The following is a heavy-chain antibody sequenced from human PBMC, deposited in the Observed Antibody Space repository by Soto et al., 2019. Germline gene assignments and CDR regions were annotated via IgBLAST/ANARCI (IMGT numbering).Heavy chain of an antibody. D-gene: IGHD3-16*01. CDR3: VKTIFGGYIGQSYFQY. CDR1: GLFFNSYS. J-gene: IGHJ4*02. CDR2: ITGVRGSL. Sequence: GGSLRLSCTASGLFFNSYSFHWVRQAPGKGLEWVSCITGVRGSLYHAESVRGRFTISRDNSKTTLFLQMNSLRAEDTAVYFCVKTIFGGYIGQSYFQYWGQGAPVTVSS. V-gene: IGHV3-23*01.